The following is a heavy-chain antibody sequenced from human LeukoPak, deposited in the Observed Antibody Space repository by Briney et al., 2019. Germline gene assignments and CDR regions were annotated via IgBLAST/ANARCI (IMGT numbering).Heavy chain of an antibody. CDR2: IIPIFGTA. V-gene: IGHV1-69*06. Sequence: GSSVKVSCKASGGTFSSYAISGVRQAPGQGLEWMGRIIPIFGTANYAQKFQGRVTITADKSTSTAYMELSSLRSEDTAVYYCARDPLRFLEWLSQPLDYWGQGTLVTVSS. CDR3: ARDPLRFLEWLSQPLDY. CDR1: GGTFSSYA. D-gene: IGHD3-3*01. J-gene: IGHJ4*02.